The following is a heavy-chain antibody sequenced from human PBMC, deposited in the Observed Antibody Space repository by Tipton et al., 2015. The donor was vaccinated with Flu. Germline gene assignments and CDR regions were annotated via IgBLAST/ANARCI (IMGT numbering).Heavy chain of an antibody. CDR1: GYTFTGYY. J-gene: IGHJ6*02. V-gene: IGHV1-2*06. D-gene: IGHD5-18*01. CDR2: INPNSGGT. CDR3: ARSPEVVGRTAMVLYDYYYGMDV. Sequence: QLVQSGAEVKKPGASVKVSCKASGYTFTGYYIHWVRQAPGQGLEWMGRINPNSGGTNYAQKFQGRVTMTRDTSISTAYMELSRLRSDDTAGYYCARSPEVVGRTAMVLYDYYYGMDVWGQGTTVTVSS.